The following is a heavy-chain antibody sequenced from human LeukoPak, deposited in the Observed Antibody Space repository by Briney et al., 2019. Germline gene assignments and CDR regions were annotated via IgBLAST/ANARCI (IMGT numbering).Heavy chain of an antibody. Sequence: PGGSLRLSCAASGSTFSTYWMSWVRQAPGKGLEWVANINQDGSEKSYVDSVKGRFTISRDNAKKSLYLQMNSLRAEDTAVYYCARDRVNYFDYWGQGTLVTVSS. D-gene: IGHD3-10*01. V-gene: IGHV3-7*01. CDR1: GSTFSTYW. J-gene: IGHJ4*02. CDR3: ARDRVNYFDY. CDR2: INQDGSEK.